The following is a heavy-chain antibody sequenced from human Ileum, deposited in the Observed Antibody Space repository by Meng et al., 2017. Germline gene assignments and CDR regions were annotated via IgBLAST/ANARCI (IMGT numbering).Heavy chain of an antibody. CDR1: GGSISSSFY. Sequence: QVHLQGSGPGRVEPSGTLSLTCTVSGGSISSSFYWSWVRQSPGKGLEWIGQIYLAGSPNYNPSLESRVTISVDKSKNQFSLRLTSVTAADTAIFYCVRHGGKYFDSWGQGTLVTVSS. D-gene: IGHD2-15*01. CDR3: VRHGGKYFDS. V-gene: IGHV4-4*02. J-gene: IGHJ4*02. CDR2: IYLAGSP.